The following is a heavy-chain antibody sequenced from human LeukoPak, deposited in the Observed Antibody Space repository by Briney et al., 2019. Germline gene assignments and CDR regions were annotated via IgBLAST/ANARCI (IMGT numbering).Heavy chain of an antibody. D-gene: IGHD2-2*01. CDR3: ARVVPAAMSESFDY. Sequence: PSQTLSLTCTVSGGSISSGDYYWSWIHQPPGKGLEWIGYIYYSGSTYYNPSLKSRVTISVDTSKNQFSLKLSSVTAADTAVYYCARVVPAAMSESFDYWGQGTLVIVSS. J-gene: IGHJ4*02. V-gene: IGHV4-30-4*01. CDR1: GGSISSGDYY. CDR2: IYYSGST.